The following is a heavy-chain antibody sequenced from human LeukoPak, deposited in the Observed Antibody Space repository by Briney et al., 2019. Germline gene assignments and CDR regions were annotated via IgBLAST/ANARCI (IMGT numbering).Heavy chain of an antibody. Sequence: GGSLRLSCAASGFTFSNYWMTWVRQAPGKGVEWVANINRDGSERYYVDSVKGRFTIPRDDAKSSLYLQMNSLRAEDTAVYYCARRNAMDVWGQGTTVIVFS. CDR3: ARRNAMDV. CDR2: INRDGSER. J-gene: IGHJ6*02. CDR1: GFTFSNYW. V-gene: IGHV3-7*03.